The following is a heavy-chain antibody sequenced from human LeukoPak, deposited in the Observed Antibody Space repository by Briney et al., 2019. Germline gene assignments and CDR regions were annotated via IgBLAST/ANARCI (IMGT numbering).Heavy chain of an antibody. Sequence: GGSLRLSCAASGFTFSSYSMHWVRQAPGKGLEYVSAISSNGGSTYFANSVKGRFTISRDNSKNTLYLQMNSLRAEDTAVYYCAKGGPLGYCTSTSCYTVFHWGQGTLVTVSS. CDR2: ISSNGGST. J-gene: IGHJ4*02. V-gene: IGHV3-64*01. D-gene: IGHD2-2*02. CDR1: GFTFSSYS. CDR3: AKGGPLGYCTSTSCYTVFH.